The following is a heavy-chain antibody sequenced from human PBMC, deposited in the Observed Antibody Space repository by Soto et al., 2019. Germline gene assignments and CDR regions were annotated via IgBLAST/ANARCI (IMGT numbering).Heavy chain of an antibody. V-gene: IGHV3-23*01. Sequence: PRGFLGLSCESSDFTLRNYAMDWIRQAPGKGLEWVSLISANDVGTYYAESVKTRFTISTDQSRNTVYLQMDSLRADDTAIYYCAKAKNDYNWDNRPPFDYWGQGTLVTVSS. CDR1: DFTLRNYA. CDR3: AKAKNDYNWDNRPPFDY. CDR2: ISANDVGT. J-gene: IGHJ4*02. D-gene: IGHD1-20*01.